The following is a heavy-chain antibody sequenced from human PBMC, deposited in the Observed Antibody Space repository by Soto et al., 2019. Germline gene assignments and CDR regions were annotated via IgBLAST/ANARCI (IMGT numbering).Heavy chain of an antibody. CDR1: GGSISSSSYY. V-gene: IGHV4-39*02. CDR3: AREEGDYGDYTDYYGMDV. J-gene: IGHJ6*02. Sequence: QLQLQESGPGLVKPSETLSLTCTVSGGSISSSSYYWGWIRQPPGKGLEWIGSIYYSGSTYYNPSLKSRVTISVDTSKNQFSLKLSSVTAADTAVYYCAREEGDYGDYTDYYGMDVWGQGTTVTVSS. CDR2: IYYSGST. D-gene: IGHD4-17*01.